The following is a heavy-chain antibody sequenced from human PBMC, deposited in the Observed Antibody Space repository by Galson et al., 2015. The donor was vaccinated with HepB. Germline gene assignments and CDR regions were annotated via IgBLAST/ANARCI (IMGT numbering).Heavy chain of an antibody. CDR1: GYTFTGYY. D-gene: IGHD3-22*01. Sequence: SVKVSCKASGYTFTGYYMHWVRQAPGQGLEWMGWINPNSGDTNYAQKFQGRVTMTRDTSISTAYMELSRLRSDDTAVYYCARDDYYDSSGYYPNNWFDPWGQGTLVTVSS. J-gene: IGHJ5*02. CDR2: INPNSGDT. CDR3: ARDDYYDSSGYYPNNWFDP. V-gene: IGHV1-2*02.